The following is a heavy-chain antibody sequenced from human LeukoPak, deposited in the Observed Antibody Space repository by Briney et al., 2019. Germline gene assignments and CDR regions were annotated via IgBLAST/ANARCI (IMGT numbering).Heavy chain of an antibody. D-gene: IGHD3-3*01. CDR2: ISGSGGST. V-gene: IGHV3-23*01. CDR1: GFTFSSYA. J-gene: IGHJ5*02. CDR3: AKVHTYYDFWSGYYSGLSGGFDP. Sequence: SGGSLRLSCAASGFTFSSYAMSWVRQAPGKGLEWVSAISGSGGSTYYADSVKGRFTISRDNSKNTLYLQMNSLRAEDTAVYYCAKVHTYYDFWSGYYSGLSGGFDPWGQGTLVTVSS.